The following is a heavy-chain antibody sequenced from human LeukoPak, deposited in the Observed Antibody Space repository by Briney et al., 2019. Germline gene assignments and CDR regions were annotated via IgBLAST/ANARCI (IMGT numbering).Heavy chain of an antibody. CDR1: GGSISSSSYY. V-gene: IGHV4-39*01. CDR3: ARHHAQYGSGSYLGY. J-gene: IGHJ4*02. CDR2: IYYSGST. D-gene: IGHD3-10*01. Sequence: PSETLSLTCTVSGGSISSSSYYWGCIRQPPGKGLEWIGSIYYSGSTYYNPSLKSRVTISVDTSKNQFSLKLSSVTAADTAVYYCARHHAQYGSGSYLGYWGQGTLVTVSS.